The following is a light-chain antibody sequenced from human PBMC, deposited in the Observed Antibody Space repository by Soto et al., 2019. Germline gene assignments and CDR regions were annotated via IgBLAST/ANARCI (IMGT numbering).Light chain of an antibody. Sequence: EIVMTQSPATLSVSPGERATLSCRASQSVSSNLAWYQQKPGQAPRLLIYGASTRATGIPARFSGSGSGTEFILSISSLQSEDFAVYYCQQYSKWPLTFGGGT. J-gene: IGKJ4*01. V-gene: IGKV3-15*01. CDR1: QSVSSN. CDR3: QQYSKWPLT. CDR2: GAS.